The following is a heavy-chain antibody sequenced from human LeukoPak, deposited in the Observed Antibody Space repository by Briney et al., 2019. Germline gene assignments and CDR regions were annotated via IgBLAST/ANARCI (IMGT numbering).Heavy chain of an antibody. Sequence: SETLSLTCTVSGGSISSYYWSWIRQPAGKGLEWIGRIYTSGSTNYNPSLKSRVTMLVDTSKNQFSLKLSSVTAADTAVYYCAREKSIAAAGTGYYYYYYMDVWGKGTTVTISS. D-gene: IGHD6-13*01. J-gene: IGHJ6*03. CDR3: AREKSIAAAGTGYYYYYYMDV. CDR1: GGSISSYY. CDR2: IYTSGST. V-gene: IGHV4-4*07.